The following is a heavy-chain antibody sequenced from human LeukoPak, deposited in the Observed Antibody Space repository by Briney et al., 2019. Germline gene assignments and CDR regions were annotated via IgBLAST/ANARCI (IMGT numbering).Heavy chain of an antibody. Sequence: SETLSLTCTVSGGSISSYYWSWIRQPPGKGLEWIGYIYYSGSTNYNPSLKSRVTISVDTSKNQFSLKLSSVTAADTAVYYCARVGAGTPYYYYYMDVWGKGTTVTVSS. V-gene: IGHV4-59*12. J-gene: IGHJ6*03. CDR2: IYYSGST. CDR3: ARVGAGTPYYYYYMDV. D-gene: IGHD6-13*01. CDR1: GGSISSYY.